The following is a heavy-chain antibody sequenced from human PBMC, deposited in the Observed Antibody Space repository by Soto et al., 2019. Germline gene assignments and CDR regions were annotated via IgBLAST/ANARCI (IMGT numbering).Heavy chain of an antibody. J-gene: IGHJ4*02. Sequence: SETLSLTCTVSGGSISSYYWSWIRQPPGKGLEWIGYIYYSGSTNYNPSLKSRVTISVDTSKNQFSPKLSSVTAADTAVYYCARWSLGELSPTEYYFDYWGQGTLVTVSS. CDR2: IYYSGST. D-gene: IGHD3-16*02. V-gene: IGHV4-59*08. CDR3: ARWSLGELSPTEYYFDY. CDR1: GGSISSYY.